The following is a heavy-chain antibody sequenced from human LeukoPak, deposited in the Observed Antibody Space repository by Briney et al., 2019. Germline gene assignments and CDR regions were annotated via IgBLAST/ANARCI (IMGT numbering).Heavy chain of an antibody. CDR1: VGSISSSSYY. Sequence: SETLSLTCTVSVGSISSSSYYWGWIRQPPGKGLEWIGSIYYSGSTYYNPSLKSRVTISVDTSKNQFSLKLSSVTAADTAVYYCATVSPGIAAAGKRTASSDYWGQGTLVTVSS. CDR2: IYYSGST. V-gene: IGHV4-39*01. J-gene: IGHJ4*02. CDR3: ATVSPGIAAAGKRTASSDY. D-gene: IGHD6-13*01.